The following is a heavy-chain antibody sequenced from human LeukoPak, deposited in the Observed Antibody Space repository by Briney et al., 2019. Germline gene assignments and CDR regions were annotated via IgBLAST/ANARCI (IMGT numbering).Heavy chain of an antibody. CDR2: ISSSRSTK. J-gene: IGHJ4*02. CDR3: AQGTKGFYGPGNFYLSRDHFISR. D-gene: IGHD3-10*01. CDR1: GFSFSSYE. Sequence: GGSLRLSCAASGFSFSSYEMNWVRQAPGKGLEWVSYISSSRSTKYYADSVKGRFTISRDNSKSTLYLQMTSLRAEDTAVYFCAQGTKGFYGPGNFYLSRDHFISRWGQGTLVTVSS. V-gene: IGHV3-48*03.